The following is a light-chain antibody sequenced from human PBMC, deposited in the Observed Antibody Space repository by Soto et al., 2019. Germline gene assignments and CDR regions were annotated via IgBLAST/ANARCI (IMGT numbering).Light chain of an antibody. CDR1: QSISSTY. V-gene: IGKV3-20*01. CDR3: QQYYASSWT. Sequence: EIVLTQSPGTLSLSPGERATLSCRASQSISSTYLVWYRQKPGQAPRLLIYAASSRATGIPDRFSGSGSGTDFTLTISRLEPEDFAVYYCQQYYASSWTFGQGTRVEI. J-gene: IGKJ1*01. CDR2: AAS.